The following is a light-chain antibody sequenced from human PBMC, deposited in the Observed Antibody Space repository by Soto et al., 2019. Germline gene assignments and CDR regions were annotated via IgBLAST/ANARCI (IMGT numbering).Light chain of an antibody. CDR2: LGS. J-gene: IGKJ1*01. V-gene: IGKV2-28*01. Sequence: EIVVTRSPLSLPVTPGEPASISCRSSQSLLHSNGYNYLDWYLQKPGQSPQLLIYLGSNRASGVPDRFSGSGSGTDFTLKISRVEAEDVGVYYCLQTVQAPWTFGQGTKVEIK. CDR1: QSLLHSNGYNY. CDR3: LQTVQAPWT.